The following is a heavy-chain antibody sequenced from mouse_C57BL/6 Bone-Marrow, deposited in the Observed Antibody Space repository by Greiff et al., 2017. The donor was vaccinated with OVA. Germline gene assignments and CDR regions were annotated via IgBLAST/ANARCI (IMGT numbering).Heavy chain of an antibody. Sequence: QVQLQRSGPGLVAPSQSLSITCTVSGFSLTSYGVSWVRQPPGKGLEWLGVIWGDGSTNYHSALISRLSISKDNSKSQVFLKLNSLQTDDTATYYCATKEGIYGSESLYARDYWGQGTSVTVSS. J-gene: IGHJ4*01. CDR1: GFSLTSYG. D-gene: IGHD1-1*01. V-gene: IGHV2-3*01. CDR2: IWGDGST. CDR3: ATKEGIYGSESLYARDY.